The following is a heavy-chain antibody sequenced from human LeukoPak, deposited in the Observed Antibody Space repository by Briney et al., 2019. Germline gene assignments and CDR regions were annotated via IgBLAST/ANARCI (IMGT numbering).Heavy chain of an antibody. CDR2: ISSSGSTI. CDR1: GFTFSDYY. J-gene: IGHJ6*03. Sequence: GGSLRLSCAATGFTFSDYYMSWIRQAPGKGLEWVSYISSSGSTIYYADSVKGRFTISRDNAKNSLYLQMNSLRAEDTAVYYCARDLRYSGYDYYYYYYMDVWGKGTTVTVSS. V-gene: IGHV3-11*01. D-gene: IGHD5-12*01. CDR3: ARDLRYSGYDYYYYYYMDV.